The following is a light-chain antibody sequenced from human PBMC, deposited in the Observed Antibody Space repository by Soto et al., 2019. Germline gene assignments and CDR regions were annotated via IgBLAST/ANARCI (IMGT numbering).Light chain of an antibody. CDR3: SSYTSSSPLVV. V-gene: IGLV2-14*01. Sequence: QSALTQPASVSGSPGQSITISCTGTSSDVGGYNYVSWYQQHPGKAPKLMIYDVSNRPSGVSNRFSGSKSGNTASLSISGLQAEEEADYYCSSYTSSSPLVVFGGETQLTVL. CDR1: SSDVGGYNY. J-gene: IGLJ2*01. CDR2: DVS.